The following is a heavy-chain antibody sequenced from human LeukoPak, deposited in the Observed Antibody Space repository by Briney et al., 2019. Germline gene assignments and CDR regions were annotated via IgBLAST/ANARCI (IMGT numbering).Heavy chain of an antibody. J-gene: IGHJ3*02. V-gene: IGHV4-34*01. CDR3: ARRGNFLRAYYYGSGSYTYDAFDI. CDR2: INHSGST. Sequence: SETLSLTCAVYGGSFSGYYWSWIRQPPGKGLEWIWGINHSGSTNYNPSLKSRVTISVDTSKNQFSLKLSSVTAADTAVYYCARRGNFLRAYYYGSGSYTYDAFDIWGQGTMVTVSS. D-gene: IGHD3-10*01. CDR1: GGSFSGYY.